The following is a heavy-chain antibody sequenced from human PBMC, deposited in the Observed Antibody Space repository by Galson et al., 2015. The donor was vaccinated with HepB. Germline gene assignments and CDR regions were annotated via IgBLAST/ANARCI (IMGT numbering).Heavy chain of an antibody. J-gene: IGHJ4*02. CDR3: ARALPGWPHCGGDCSYFDY. V-gene: IGHV1-69*13. CDR2: IIPIFGTA. Sequence: SVKVSCKASGGTFSSYAISWVRQAPGQGLEWMGGIIPIFGTANYAQKFQGRVTITADESTSTAYMELSSLRSEDTAVYYCARALPGWPHCGGDCSYFDYWGQGTLVTVSS. CDR1: GGTFSSYA. D-gene: IGHD2-21*02.